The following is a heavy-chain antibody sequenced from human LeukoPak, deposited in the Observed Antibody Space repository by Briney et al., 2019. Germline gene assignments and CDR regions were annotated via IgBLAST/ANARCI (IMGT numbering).Heavy chain of an antibody. CDR3: ARAPVLLMVYAVDY. J-gene: IGHJ4*02. Sequence: GASVKVSCKASGYTFTSYDINWVRQATGQGLEWMGWMNPNSGNTGYAQKFQGRVTMTRNTSISTAYMELSSLRSEDTAVYYCARAPVLLMVYAVDYWGQGTLVTVSS. CDR2: MNPNSGNT. V-gene: IGHV1-8*01. CDR1: GYTFTSYD. D-gene: IGHD2-8*01.